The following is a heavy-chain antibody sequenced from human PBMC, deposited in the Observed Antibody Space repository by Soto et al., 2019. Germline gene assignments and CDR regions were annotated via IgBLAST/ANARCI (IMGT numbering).Heavy chain of an antibody. CDR3: GAVGGYYDSSGSEYFQR. J-gene: IGHJ1*01. Sequence: SVKVSCKASGFTFTSSAVQWVRQARGQRLEWIGWIVVGSGNTNYAQKFQERVTITRDMSTSTAYMELSSLRSEDTAVYYCGAVGGYYDSSGSEYFQRWGQGTRVTFSS. V-gene: IGHV1-58*01. CDR1: GFTFTSSA. CDR2: IVVGSGNT. D-gene: IGHD3-22*01.